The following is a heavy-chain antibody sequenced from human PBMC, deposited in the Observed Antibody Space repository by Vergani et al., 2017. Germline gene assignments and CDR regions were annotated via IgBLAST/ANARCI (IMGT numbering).Heavy chain of an antibody. Sequence: EVQLVESGGGLVQPGGSLRLSCAASGFTFSSYTMNWVRQAPGKGLEWVSYISSSSSTIYYADSVKGRFTISRDTAKNSLYLQMNSLRAEDTAVYYCARGVYYDSSGYYGNYWGQGTLVTVSS. CDR1: GFTFSSYT. CDR3: ARGVYYDSSGYYGNY. V-gene: IGHV3-48*04. J-gene: IGHJ4*02. CDR2: ISSSSSTI. D-gene: IGHD3-22*01.